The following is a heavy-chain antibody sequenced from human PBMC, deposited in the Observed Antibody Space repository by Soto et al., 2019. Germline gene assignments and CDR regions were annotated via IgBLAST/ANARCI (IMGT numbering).Heavy chain of an antibody. Sequence: ASVKVSCKPSGGTFSSYTISWVRQAPGQGLEWMGRIIPILGIANYAQKFQGRVTITADNSTSTAYMELSSLRSEDTAVYYCASGTRYCSGGSCFTMDVWGQGTTVTVSS. CDR2: IIPILGIA. D-gene: IGHD2-15*01. CDR1: GGTFSSYT. V-gene: IGHV1-69*02. J-gene: IGHJ6*02. CDR3: ASGTRYCSGGSCFTMDV.